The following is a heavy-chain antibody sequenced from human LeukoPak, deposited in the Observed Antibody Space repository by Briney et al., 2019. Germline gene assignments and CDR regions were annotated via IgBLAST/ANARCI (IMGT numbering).Heavy chain of an antibody. Sequence: GGSLRLSCVASGFTFSSYSLNWVRQAPGKGLEWVSYIGVSSSLVRYADSVKGRFTISRDNAKNSLYLQMDSLRAEDTAMYYCARGGGNFDYWGQGTLVTVSS. V-gene: IGHV3-48*01. CDR3: ARGGGNFDY. CDR2: IGVSSSLV. J-gene: IGHJ4*02. D-gene: IGHD2-15*01. CDR1: GFTFSSYS.